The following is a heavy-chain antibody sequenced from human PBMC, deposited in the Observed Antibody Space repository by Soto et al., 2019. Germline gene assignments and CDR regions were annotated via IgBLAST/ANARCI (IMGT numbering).Heavy chain of an antibody. CDR2: IWYDGSNK. J-gene: IGHJ4*02. D-gene: IGHD6-19*01. Sequence: QVQLVESGGGVVQPGRSLRLSCAASGFTFSSYGMHWVRQAPGKGLEWVAVIWYDGSNKYYADSVKGRFTISRDNSKNTLYLQMNSLRAEDTAVYYCASDLSIAVAGTTYWGQGTLDTVSS. CDR1: GFTFSSYG. CDR3: ASDLSIAVAGTTY. V-gene: IGHV3-33*01.